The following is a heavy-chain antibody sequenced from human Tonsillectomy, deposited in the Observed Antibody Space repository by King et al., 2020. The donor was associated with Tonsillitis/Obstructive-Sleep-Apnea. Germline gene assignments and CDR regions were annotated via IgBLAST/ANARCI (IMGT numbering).Heavy chain of an antibody. CDR3: ARNLWWLRSYYYYMDV. Sequence: TLKESGPALVKPTETLTLTCTVSGFSLSNARMGVSWIRQPPGKALEWLAHIFSNDEKSYSTSLSIRLTISKDTSKSQVVLTMTNMDPVDTATYYCARNLWWLRSYYYYMDVWGKGTTVTVSS. V-gene: IGHV2-26*01. CDR2: IFSNDEK. CDR1: GFSLSNARMG. J-gene: IGHJ6*03. D-gene: IGHD2-15*01.